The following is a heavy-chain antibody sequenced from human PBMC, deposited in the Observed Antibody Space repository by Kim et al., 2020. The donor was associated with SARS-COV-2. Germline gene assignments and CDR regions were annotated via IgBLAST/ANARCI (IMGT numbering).Heavy chain of an antibody. CDR3: ARVGWWDIVVVVAARGYGMDV. Sequence: SVKVSCKASGGTFSSYAISWVRQAPGQGLEWMGGIIPIFGTANYAQKIQGRVTITADESTSTAYMELSSLRSEDTAVYYCARVGWWDIVVVVAARGYGMDVWGQGTTVTVSS. V-gene: IGHV1-69*13. J-gene: IGHJ6*02. D-gene: IGHD2-15*01. CDR2: IIPIFGTA. CDR1: GGTFSSYA.